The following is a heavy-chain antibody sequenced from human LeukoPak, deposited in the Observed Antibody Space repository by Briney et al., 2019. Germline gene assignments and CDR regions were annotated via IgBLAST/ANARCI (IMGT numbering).Heavy chain of an antibody. J-gene: IGHJ4*02. Sequence: ASVKVSCKASGYTFTEYYMHWVRQAPGQGLEWMGWINPNSGNTNYAQKLQGRVTMTTDTSTSTAYMELRSLRSDDTAVYYCARDGLELGVVYYFDYWGQGTLVTVSS. D-gene: IGHD1-7*01. CDR3: ARDGLELGVVYYFDY. V-gene: IGHV1-18*04. CDR1: GYTFTEYY. CDR2: INPNSGNT.